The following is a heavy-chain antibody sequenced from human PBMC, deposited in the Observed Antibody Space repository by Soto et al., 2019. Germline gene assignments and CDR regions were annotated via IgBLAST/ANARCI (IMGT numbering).Heavy chain of an antibody. Sequence: HPVGSLRLSCAASGFTFSSYSMNWVRQAPGKGLEWVSYISSSSSTIYYADSVKGRFTISRDNAKNSLYLQMNSLRDEDTAVYYCARDHLLGSYNWNGDDAFDIWGQGTMVTVSS. CDR3: ARDHLLGSYNWNGDDAFDI. CDR1: GFTFSSYS. J-gene: IGHJ3*02. CDR2: ISSSSSTI. V-gene: IGHV3-48*02. D-gene: IGHD1-20*01.